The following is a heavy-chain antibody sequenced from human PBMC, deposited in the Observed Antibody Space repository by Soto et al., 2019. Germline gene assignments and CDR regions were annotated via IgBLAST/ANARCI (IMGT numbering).Heavy chain of an antibody. Sequence: GGSLRLSCGAAGFSVTTSHISWVRQAPGKGLEWVSVIYSGGATHYAVSVKGRLIISRDKSKNTVDLQMNSLRAEDTAVYYCARGATAMVVLYFDYWGQGTVVTVS. J-gene: IGHJ4*02. V-gene: IGHV3-53*01. D-gene: IGHD5-18*01. CDR3: ARGATAMVVLYFDY. CDR1: GFSVTTSH. CDR2: IYSGGAT.